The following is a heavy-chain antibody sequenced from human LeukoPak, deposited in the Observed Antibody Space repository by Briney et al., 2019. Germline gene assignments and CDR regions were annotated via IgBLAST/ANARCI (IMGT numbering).Heavy chain of an antibody. V-gene: IGHV4-34*01. CDR3: ARGEYYYGLGFWFDP. Sequence: SETLSLTCAVYSGSFSGYYWSWIRQPPGKGLEWIGEINHSGSTNYNPSLKSRVTISVDTSKNQFSLKLSSVTAADTAVYYCARGEYYYGLGFWFDPWGQGTLVTVSS. CDR2: INHSGST. D-gene: IGHD3-10*01. J-gene: IGHJ5*02. CDR1: SGSFSGYY.